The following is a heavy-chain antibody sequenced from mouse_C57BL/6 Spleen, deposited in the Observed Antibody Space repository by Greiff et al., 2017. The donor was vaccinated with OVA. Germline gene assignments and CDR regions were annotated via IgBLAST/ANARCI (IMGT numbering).Heavy chain of an antibody. J-gene: IGHJ3*01. CDR3: ALGRRCDY. CDR2: INPNNGGT. CDR1: GYTFTDYY. V-gene: IGHV1-26*01. D-gene: IGHD4-1*01. Sequence: EVQLQQSGPELVKPGASVKISCKASGYTFTDYYMNWVKQSHGKSLEWIGDINPNNGGTSYNQKFKGKATLTVDKSSSTDYMELRSLTSEDSAVYYCALGRRCDYWGQGTLVTVSA.